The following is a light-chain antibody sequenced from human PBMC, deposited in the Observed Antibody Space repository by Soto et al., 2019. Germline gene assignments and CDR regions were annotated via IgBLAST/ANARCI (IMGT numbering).Light chain of an antibody. CDR3: QQYDSLPPT. V-gene: IGKV1-33*01. Sequence: DIQMTQSPSSLSASVGDRVTITCSASQDVSNRLNWYQQKPGKAPSLLIYDASNLERGVPSRFSGSGRGTDCSVTISSLQPEDIATYYCQQYDSLPPTFGGGTKVAI. J-gene: IGKJ4*01. CDR1: QDVSNR. CDR2: DAS.